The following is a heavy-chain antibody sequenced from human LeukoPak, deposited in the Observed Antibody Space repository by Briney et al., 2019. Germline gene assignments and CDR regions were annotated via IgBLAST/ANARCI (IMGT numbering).Heavy chain of an antibody. J-gene: IGHJ6*03. V-gene: IGHV4-4*07. Sequence: SETLSLTCTVSGGSISSYYWSWIRQPAGKGLEWIGRIYTSGSTNYSPSLKSRVTISVDTSKNQFSLKLSSVTAADTAVYYCARDDSIAAAGRYMDVWGKGTTVTVSS. CDR1: GGSISSYY. CDR3: ARDDSIAAAGRYMDV. D-gene: IGHD6-13*01. CDR2: IYTSGST.